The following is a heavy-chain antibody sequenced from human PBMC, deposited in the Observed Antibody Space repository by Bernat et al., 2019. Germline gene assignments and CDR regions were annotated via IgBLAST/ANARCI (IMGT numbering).Heavy chain of an antibody. CDR2: ISGSGGST. V-gene: IGHV3-23*01. D-gene: IGHD3-10*01. CDR1: GFTFSSYA. J-gene: IGHJ4*02. Sequence: EVQLLESGGGLVQPGGSLRLSCAASGFTFSSYAMSWVRQAPGKGLEWVSAISGSGGSTYYADSVKGRFTISRDNSKNTPYLQMNSLRAEDSAVYYCAKVLRGFGIRWGDYWGQGTLVTVSS. CDR3: AKVLRGFGIRWGDY.